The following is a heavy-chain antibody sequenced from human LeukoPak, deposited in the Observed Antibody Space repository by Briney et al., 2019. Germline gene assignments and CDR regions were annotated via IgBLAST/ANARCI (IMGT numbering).Heavy chain of an antibody. CDR3: ARGHGLGRY. CDR2: INHSGST. J-gene: IGHJ4*02. CDR1: GGSFSGYY. D-gene: IGHD3/OR15-3a*01. V-gene: IGHV4-34*01. Sequence: SETLSLTCAVYGGSFSGYYWSWIRQPPGKGLEWIGEINHSGSTNYNPSLKGRVTISVDTSKNQFSLKLSSVTAADTAVYYCARGHGLGRYWGQGTLVTVSS.